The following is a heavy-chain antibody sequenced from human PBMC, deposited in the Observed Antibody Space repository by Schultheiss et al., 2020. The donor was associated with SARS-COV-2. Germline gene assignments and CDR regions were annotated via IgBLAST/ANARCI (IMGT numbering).Heavy chain of an antibody. J-gene: IGHJ6*02. Sequence: ASVKVSCKASGYTFTSYGISWVRQAPGQGLEWMGWISAYNGNTNYAQKLQGRVTMTTDTSTSTAYMELSSLRSEDTAVYYCARGRDNWNYLPLSYYYYYGMDVWGQGTTVTVSS. CDR1: GYTFTSYG. CDR2: ISAYNGNT. V-gene: IGHV1-18*01. D-gene: IGHD1-7*01. CDR3: ARGRDNWNYLPLSYYYYYGMDV.